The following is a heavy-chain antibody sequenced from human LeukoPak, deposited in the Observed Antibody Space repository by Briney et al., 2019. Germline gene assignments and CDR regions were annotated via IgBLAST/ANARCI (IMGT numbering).Heavy chain of an antibody. CDR2: IYYSGST. V-gene: IGHV4-59*01. Sequence: SETLSLTCTVSGGSISSYYWSWIRQPPGKGLEWIGYIYYSGSTNYNPSLKSRVTISVDTSKNQFSLKLSSVTAADTAVYYCARESITMVRGVIRGAFDIWGQGTMVTVSS. D-gene: IGHD3-10*01. J-gene: IGHJ3*02. CDR3: ARESITMVRGVIRGAFDI. CDR1: GGSISSYY.